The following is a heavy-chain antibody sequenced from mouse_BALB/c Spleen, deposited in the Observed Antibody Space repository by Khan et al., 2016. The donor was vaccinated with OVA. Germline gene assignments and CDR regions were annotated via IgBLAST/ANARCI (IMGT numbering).Heavy chain of an antibody. D-gene: IGHD1-1*01. CDR2: IYPFNDDT. V-gene: IGHV1S136*01. J-gene: IGHJ3*01. CDR1: GYTFTSYV. CDR3: APVGNYYVSFAY. Sequence: EVQLVESGPELVKPGASVKMSCKASGYTFTSYVMHWVKQKPGLGLEWIGYIYPFNDDTKYNEKFKGKATLTSDKSSSTAYMELSSLTSEDSAVYYYAPVGNYYVSFAYWGQGTLVTVSA.